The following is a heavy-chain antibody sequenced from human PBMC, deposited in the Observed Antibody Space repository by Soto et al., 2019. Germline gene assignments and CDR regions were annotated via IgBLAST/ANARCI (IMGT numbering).Heavy chain of an antibody. Sequence: SETLSLTCTVSGGSVSSGSYYWSWIRQPPGKGLEWIGYIYYSGSTNYNPSLKSRVTISVDTSKNQFSLKLGSVTAADTAVYYCASATTHMIVFAEWGQGTLVTV. V-gene: IGHV4-61*01. CDR2: IYYSGST. J-gene: IGHJ1*01. CDR1: GGSVSSGSYY. D-gene: IGHD1-26*01. CDR3: ASATTHMIVFAE.